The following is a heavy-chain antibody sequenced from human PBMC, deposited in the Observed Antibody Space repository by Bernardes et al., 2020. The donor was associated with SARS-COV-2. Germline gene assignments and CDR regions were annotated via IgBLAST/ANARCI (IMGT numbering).Heavy chain of an antibody. CDR3: ARDRIIVGATDYYYYGMDV. V-gene: IGHV7-4-1*02. CDR2: INTNTGNP. Sequence: ASVKASCKASGYTFPSYAMNWVRQAPGQGLEWMGWINTNTGNPTYAQGFTGRFVFSLDTSVSTAYLQISSLKAEDTAVYYCARDRIIVGATDYYYYGMDVWGQGTTVTVSS. J-gene: IGHJ6*02. CDR1: GYTFPSYA. D-gene: IGHD1-26*01.